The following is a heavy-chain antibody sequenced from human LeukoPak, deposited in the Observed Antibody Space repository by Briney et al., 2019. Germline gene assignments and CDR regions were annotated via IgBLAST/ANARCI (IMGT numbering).Heavy chain of an antibody. CDR3: ARSVGGYDLNY. Sequence: PGGSLRLSCAASGFTVSSNYMTWVRQAPGKGLEWVSVIYSGGSTYYTDSVKGRFTISRDNSKNTLYLQMNSLRVEDTAVYYCARSVGGYDLNYWGQGTLVTVSS. CDR2: IYSGGST. D-gene: IGHD5-12*01. CDR1: GFTVSSNY. J-gene: IGHJ4*02. V-gene: IGHV3-66*01.